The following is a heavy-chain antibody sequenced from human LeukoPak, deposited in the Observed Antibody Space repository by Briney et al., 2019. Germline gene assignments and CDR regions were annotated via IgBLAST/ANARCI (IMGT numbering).Heavy chain of an antibody. V-gene: IGHV3-7*01. Sequence: GGSLRLSCAASGFTFSSYWMSWVRQAPGKGLEWVAKIKEDGSEKYYVDSVKGRFTISRDNAKNSLYLQMNSLRAEDTAVYYCAKEGGYNYGYLDYWGQGTLVTVSS. CDR2: IKEDGSEK. D-gene: IGHD5-18*01. J-gene: IGHJ4*02. CDR3: AKEGGYNYGYLDY. CDR1: GFTFSSYW.